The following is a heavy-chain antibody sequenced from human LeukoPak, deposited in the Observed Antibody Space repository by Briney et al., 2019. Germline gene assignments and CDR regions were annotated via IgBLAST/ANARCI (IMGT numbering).Heavy chain of an antibody. V-gene: IGHV3-23*01. CDR2: FSGSDDTT. CDR1: GFTLPSYV. J-gene: IGHJ4*02. CDR3: AKGKYIGTWYFDY. D-gene: IGHD6-13*01. Sequence: GGSLRLSCAASGFTLPSYVVSWVRQTPGKGLEWVSSFSGSDDTTKYADSVKGRISISGDKSKNTVYLQMNNPRAEDTALYYCAKGKYIGTWYFDYWGQGTLVTVSS.